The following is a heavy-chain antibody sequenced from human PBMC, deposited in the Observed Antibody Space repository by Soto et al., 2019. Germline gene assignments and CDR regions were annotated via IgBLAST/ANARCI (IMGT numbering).Heavy chain of an antibody. CDR1: GGSISSGGYS. V-gene: IGHV4-30-2*01. J-gene: IGHJ4*02. Sequence: QLQLQESGSGLVKPSQTLSLTCAVSGGSISSGGYSWSWIRQPPGKGLEWIGYIYHSGSTYYNPSLKVQVTRXVXRSXNQFPLKLSSLTDADTAVYYCASSHAGAHITAAVHWGQGTLVTVSS. D-gene: IGHD6-13*01. CDR3: ASSHAGAHITAAVH. CDR2: IYHSGST.